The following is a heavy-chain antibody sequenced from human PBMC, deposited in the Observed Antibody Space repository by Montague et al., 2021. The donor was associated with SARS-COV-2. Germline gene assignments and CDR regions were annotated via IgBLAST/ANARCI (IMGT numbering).Heavy chain of an antibody. Sequence: SETLSLTCSVSGDSISRYYWSWIRQSDGKGLEWIGRIYTGGYVTXNPALQSRVSMSVDTSKIQVSLNVTSVTAADTAVYYCARAIWHLDVWGRGILVTVSS. V-gene: IGHV4-4*07. CDR1: GDSISRYY. J-gene: IGHJ2*01. CDR3: ARAIWHLDV. CDR2: IYTGGYV.